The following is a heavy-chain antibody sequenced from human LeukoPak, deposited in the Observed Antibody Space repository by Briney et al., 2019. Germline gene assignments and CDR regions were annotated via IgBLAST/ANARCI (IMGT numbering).Heavy chain of an antibody. D-gene: IGHD6-13*01. V-gene: IGHV4-30-2*01. CDR1: GGSISSGGYS. J-gene: IGHJ4*02. CDR2: IYHSGST. CDR3: ARIAAAGNDY. Sequence: SETLSLTCAVSGGSISSGGYSWSWIRQPPGKGLEWIGYIYHSGSTYYNPSLKSRVTISVDRSKNQFSLKLSSVTAADTAVYYCARIAAAGNDYWGQGTLVTVSS.